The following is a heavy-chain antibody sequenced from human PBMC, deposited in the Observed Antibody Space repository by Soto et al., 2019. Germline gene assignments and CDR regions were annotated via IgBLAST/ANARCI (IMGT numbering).Heavy chain of an antibody. V-gene: IGHV5-51*01. CDR1: GYSFTSYW. CDR3: ARLDRYCSTGSCFTSAY. J-gene: IGHJ4*02. Sequence: GESLKISCKGSGYSFTSYWIGWVRQMPGKGLEWKGIIHPGDSDTRYSPSIQGQLSISADKSISTAYLQWNSLKTSDTAMYYCARLDRYCSTGSCFTSAYWGQGTRVTVSS. CDR2: IHPGDSDT. D-gene: IGHD2-15*01.